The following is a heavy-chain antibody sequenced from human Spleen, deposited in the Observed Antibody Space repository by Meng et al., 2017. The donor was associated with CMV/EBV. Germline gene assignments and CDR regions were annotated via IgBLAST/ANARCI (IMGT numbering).Heavy chain of an antibody. CDR1: GFTFSSYA. Sequence: GESLKISCAASGFTFSSYAMSWVRQAPGKGLEWVSAISGSGGSTYYADSVKGRFTISRGNSKNTLYLQMNSLRAEDTAVYYCAKGGVGATPFDYWGQGTLVTVSS. J-gene: IGHJ4*02. CDR3: AKGGVGATPFDY. V-gene: IGHV3-23*01. CDR2: ISGSGGST. D-gene: IGHD1-26*01.